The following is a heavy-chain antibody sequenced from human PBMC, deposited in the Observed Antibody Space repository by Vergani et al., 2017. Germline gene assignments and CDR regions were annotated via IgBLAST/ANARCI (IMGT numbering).Heavy chain of an antibody. V-gene: IGHV1-69*18. Sequence: QVQLVQSGAEVKKPGASVKVSCKASGYTFTSYYMHWVRQAPGQGLEWMGRIIPIFGTANYAQKFQGRVTITADESTSTAYMELSSLRSEDTAVYYCAGLTYCSGGSCDPWGQGTLVTVSS. D-gene: IGHD2-15*01. CDR3: AGLTYCSGGSCDP. CDR2: IIPIFGTA. CDR1: GYTFTSYY. J-gene: IGHJ5*02.